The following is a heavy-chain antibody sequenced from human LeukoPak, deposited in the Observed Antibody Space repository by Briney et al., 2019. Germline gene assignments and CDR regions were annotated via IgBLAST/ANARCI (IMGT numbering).Heavy chain of an antibody. Sequence: GGSLRLSCAASGFTFSSYDMHWVRQATGKGLEWVSAIGTAGDTYYPGSVKGRFTISRENAKNSLYLQMNSLRVGDTAVYYCARVYSGSYSRYYGMDVWGQGTLVTVSS. CDR3: ARVYSGSYSRYYGMDV. D-gene: IGHD1-26*01. CDR1: GFTFSSYD. CDR2: IGTAGDT. J-gene: IGHJ6*02. V-gene: IGHV3-13*01.